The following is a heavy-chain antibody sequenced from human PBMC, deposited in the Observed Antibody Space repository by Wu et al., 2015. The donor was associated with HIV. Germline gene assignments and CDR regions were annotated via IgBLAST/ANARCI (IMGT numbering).Heavy chain of an antibody. D-gene: IGHD3-22*01. CDR2: IIPILAST. CDR1: GDMFNNYA. Sequence: QVQLVQSGAEVKKPGSSVKVSCKASGDMFNNYAISWVRQAPGQGLEWMGMIIPILASTTYAQKFQDRVTITADESRTTVYMELSSLISDDTAVYYCARDHYYDSSGYYSFPSYWGQGTLVTVSS. CDR3: ARDHYYDSSGYYSFPSY. J-gene: IGHJ4*02. V-gene: IGHV1-69*13.